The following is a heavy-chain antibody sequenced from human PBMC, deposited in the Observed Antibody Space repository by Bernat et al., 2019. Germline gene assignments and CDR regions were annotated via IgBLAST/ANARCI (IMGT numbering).Heavy chain of an antibody. CDR2: IYLGDSDT. D-gene: IGHD6-13*01. CDR3: ARRSHSSSRYVNWFDP. Sequence: EVQLVQSGAEVKKPGESLKISCKGSGYNSTSYWIAWVRQMPGKGLEWMGIIYLGDSDTRYSPAFQGQVTISADKSINTAYLQWSSLKASDTAMYYCARRSHSSSRYVNWFDPWGQGTLVTVSS. J-gene: IGHJ5*02. V-gene: IGHV5-51*01. CDR1: GYNSTSYW.